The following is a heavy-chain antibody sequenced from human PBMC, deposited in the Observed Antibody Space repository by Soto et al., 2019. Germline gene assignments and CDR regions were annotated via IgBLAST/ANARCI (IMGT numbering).Heavy chain of an antibody. CDR3: ARHEVVVVPAAISPTHIARDS. V-gene: IGHV4-39*01. CDR2: IYYSGST. D-gene: IGHD2-2*02. Sequence: SETLSLTCTVSGGSISSSSYYWGWIRQPPGKGLEWIGSIYYSGSTYYNPSLKSRVTISVDTSKNQFSLKLSSVTAADTAVYYCARHEVVVVPAAISPTHIARDSWGQGTLVTVSS. CDR1: GGSISSSSYY. J-gene: IGHJ4*02.